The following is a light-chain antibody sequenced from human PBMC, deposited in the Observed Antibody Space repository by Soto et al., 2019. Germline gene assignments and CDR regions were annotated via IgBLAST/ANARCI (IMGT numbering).Light chain of an antibody. V-gene: IGKV3-11*01. CDR3: QQYSSSPLT. Sequence: EVVLTQSPVTLSLSPGERGTLSCRSSQSFRRLLAWYQQKPGQAPRLLIYDAYHRATGIPPRFSGSGSGTDFTLTISTLEPEDFAVSYCQQYSSSPLTFGGATKV. CDR1: QSFRRL. J-gene: IGKJ4*01. CDR2: DAY.